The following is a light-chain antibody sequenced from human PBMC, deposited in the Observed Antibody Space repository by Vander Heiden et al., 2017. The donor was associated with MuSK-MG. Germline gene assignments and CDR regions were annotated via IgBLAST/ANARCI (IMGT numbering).Light chain of an antibody. J-gene: IGLJ2*01. CDR3: SSYTSSSTPVV. CDR2: DVS. V-gene: IGLV2-14*01. Sequence: QSALTQPASASGSPGQSITISCTGTSSDVDGYNYVSWYQQHPGKAPRLMIYDVSNRPSGVSNRFSGSKSGNTASLTISGLQAEDEADYYCSSYTSSSTPVVFGGGTKLTVL. CDR1: SSDVDGYNY.